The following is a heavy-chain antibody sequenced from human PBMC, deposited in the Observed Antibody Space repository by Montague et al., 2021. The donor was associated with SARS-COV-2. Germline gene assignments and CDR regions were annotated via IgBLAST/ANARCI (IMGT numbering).Heavy chain of an antibody. CDR3: ASLRRATDYYYYYGMDV. J-gene: IGHJ6*02. V-gene: IGHV4-59*01. CDR1: GGSISSYY. CDR2: IYYSGST. D-gene: IGHD1-26*01. Sequence: SETLSLTCTVSGGSISSYYWSWIRQPPGKGLEWIGYIYYSGSTNYNPSLKSRVTISVDTSKNQFSLKLSSVTAADTAVYYCASLRRATDYYYYYGMDVWGQGTTVTVSS.